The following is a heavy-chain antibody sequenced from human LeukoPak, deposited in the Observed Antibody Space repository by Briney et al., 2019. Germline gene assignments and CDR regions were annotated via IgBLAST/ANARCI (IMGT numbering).Heavy chain of an antibody. CDR2: IYYSGST. CDR3: ARAGAAMIVVVITPDYFDY. V-gene: IGHV4-39*07. D-gene: IGHD3-22*01. CDR1: GGSISNSSYY. Sequence: SETLSLTCTVSGGSISNSSYYWGWIRQPPGKGLEWIGSIYYSGSTYYNPSLKSRVTISVDTSKNQFSLKLSSVTAADTAVYYCARAGAAMIVVVITPDYFDYWGQGTLVTVSS. J-gene: IGHJ4*02.